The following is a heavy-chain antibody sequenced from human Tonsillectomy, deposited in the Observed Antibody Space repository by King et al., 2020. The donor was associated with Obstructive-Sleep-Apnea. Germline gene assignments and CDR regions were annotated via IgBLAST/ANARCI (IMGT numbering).Heavy chain of an antibody. CDR2: IYPGDSDT. V-gene: IGHV5-51*01. CDR1: GYSFTTYW. D-gene: IGHD3-10*01. Sequence: QLVQSGAEVKKPGESLKISCNGSGYSFTTYWIGWVRQMPGKGLELMGIIYPGDSDTRYSPSFQGQVTISADKSISTAYLQWRSLKASDTAMYYCARHLISGSSPRFDYCGQGTLVTVSS. CDR3: ARHLISGSSPRFDY. J-gene: IGHJ4*02.